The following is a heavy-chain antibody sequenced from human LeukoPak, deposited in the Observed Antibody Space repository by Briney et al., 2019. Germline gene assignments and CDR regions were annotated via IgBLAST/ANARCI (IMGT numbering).Heavy chain of an antibody. D-gene: IGHD2-21*01. CDR3: ARVVMKAFYYYYMDV. V-gene: IGHV1-8*01. CDR2: MNPTSGDT. Sequence: ASVKVSCRASGYTFSDYDVNWVRQAPGQGLEWMGWMNPTSGDTGYAQKFQGRVTMTRSMSKNTAYMELSRLRSEDTAVYFCARVVMKAFYYYYMDVWGKGTTIIISS. CDR1: GYTFSDYD. J-gene: IGHJ6*03.